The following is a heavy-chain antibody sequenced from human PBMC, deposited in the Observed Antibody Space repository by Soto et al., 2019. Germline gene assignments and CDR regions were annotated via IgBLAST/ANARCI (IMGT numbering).Heavy chain of an antibody. D-gene: IGHD3-22*01. J-gene: IGHJ6*02. CDR2: IYYSGST. Sequence: TLSLTCTVSGGSISSGDYYWSWIRQPPGKGLEWIGYIYYSGSTYYNPSLKSRVTISVDTSKNQFSLKLSSVTAADTAVYYCARDSGYYYDSSGYYPNYYSMDVWGQGTTVTVSS. CDR1: GGSISSGDYY. V-gene: IGHV4-30-4*01. CDR3: ARDSGYYYDSSGYYPNYYSMDV.